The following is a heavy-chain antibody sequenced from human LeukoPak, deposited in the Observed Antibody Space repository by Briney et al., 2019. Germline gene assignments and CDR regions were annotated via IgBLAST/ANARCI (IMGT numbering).Heavy chain of an antibody. CDR2: IISILGIA. J-gene: IGHJ5*02. CDR1: GGTFSSYA. V-gene: IGHV1-69*04. D-gene: IGHD5-12*01. Sequence: SVKVSCKASGGTFSSYAISWVRQAPGQGLEWMGRIISILGIANYAQKFQGRVTITADISTSTAYMELSSLRSEDTAVYYCARVGMATITGWFDPWGQGTLVTVSS. CDR3: ARVGMATITGWFDP.